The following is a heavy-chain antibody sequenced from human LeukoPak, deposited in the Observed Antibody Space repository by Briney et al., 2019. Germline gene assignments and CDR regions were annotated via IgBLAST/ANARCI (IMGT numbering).Heavy chain of an antibody. V-gene: IGHV3-30*18. J-gene: IGHJ6*02. D-gene: IGHD6-25*01. CDR1: GFIFSSHG. CDR2: ISYDGSNK. Sequence: GGSLRLSCAVSGFIFSSHGMHWVRQAPGKGLGWVAVISYDGSNKYYADSVEGRFTISRDNSNNTLYLQMNSLRAEDTAVYYCAKDLERMSQYYFYGMDVWGQGTTVTVSS. CDR3: AKDLERMSQYYFYGMDV.